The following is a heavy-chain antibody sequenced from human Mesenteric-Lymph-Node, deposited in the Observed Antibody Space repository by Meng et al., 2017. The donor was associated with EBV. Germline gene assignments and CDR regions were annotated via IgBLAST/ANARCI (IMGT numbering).Heavy chain of an antibody. CDR2: ISYSHYT. Sequence: QVQLKESGPGLGKPSETLSLICTVSGGSVSAGSYYWSWIRQSPGKGPEWIGYISYSHYTKPNPSLRSRVTISIDTSKNQFSLKLTSVTAADTAVYYCARSPYSGTYWGGLFDYWGQGALVTVSS. V-gene: IGHV4-61*01. J-gene: IGHJ4*02. D-gene: IGHD1-26*01. CDR3: ARSPYSGTYWGGLFDY. CDR1: GGSVSAGSYY.